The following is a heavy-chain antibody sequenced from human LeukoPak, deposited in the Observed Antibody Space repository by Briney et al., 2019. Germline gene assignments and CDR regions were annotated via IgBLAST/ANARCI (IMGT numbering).Heavy chain of an antibody. CDR2: INHSGST. CDR1: GGSFSGYY. D-gene: IGHD2-2*01. V-gene: IGHV4-34*01. Sequence: SETLSLTCAVYGGSFSGYYWSWIRQPPGKGLEWIGEINHSGSTNYNPSLKSRVTISVDTSKNQFSLKLSSVTAADTAVYYCARGPGYCSSTSCYRGPKGDFDIWGQGTMVTVSS. CDR3: ARGPGYCSSTSCYRGPKGDFDI. J-gene: IGHJ3*02.